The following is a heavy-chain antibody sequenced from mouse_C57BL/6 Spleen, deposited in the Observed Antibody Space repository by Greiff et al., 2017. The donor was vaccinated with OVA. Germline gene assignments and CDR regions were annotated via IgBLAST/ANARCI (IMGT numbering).Heavy chain of an antibody. V-gene: IGHV1-15*01. CDR2: IDPETGGT. Sequence: QVQLQQSGAELVRPGASVTLSCKASGYTFTDYEMHWVKQTPVHGLEWIGAIDPETGGTAYNQKFKGKAILTADKSSSTAYMELRSLTSEDSAVYYCTPYYYGSSYVYWGQGTTLTVSS. D-gene: IGHD1-1*01. CDR1: GYTFTDYE. CDR3: TPYYYGSSYVY. J-gene: IGHJ2*01.